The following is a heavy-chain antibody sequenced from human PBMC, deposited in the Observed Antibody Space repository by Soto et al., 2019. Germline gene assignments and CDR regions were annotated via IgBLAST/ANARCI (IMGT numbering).Heavy chain of an antibody. Sequence: SETLSLTCTVSGGSISSSSYYWGWIRQPPGKGLEWIGSIYYSGSTYYNPSLKSRVTISVDTSKNQFSLKLSSVTAADTAVYYCAREYCSSTSCYADYYYYYMDVWGKGTTVTVSS. CDR2: IYYSGST. V-gene: IGHV4-39*02. J-gene: IGHJ6*03. CDR3: AREYCSSTSCYADYYYYYMDV. D-gene: IGHD2-2*01. CDR1: GGSISSSSYY.